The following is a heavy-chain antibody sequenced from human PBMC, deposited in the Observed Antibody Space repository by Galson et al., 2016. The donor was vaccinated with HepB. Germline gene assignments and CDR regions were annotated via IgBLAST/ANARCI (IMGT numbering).Heavy chain of an antibody. CDR1: GFTFSTYN. Sequence: SLRLSCAASGFTFSTYNMNWVRQAPGKGLEWVSSISRGSGYIYYADSVKGRFTISRDNAKNSLYLQMNSLRAEDTAVYYFCVDTAMDYIFYYWGQGTLVTVSS. CDR3: CVDTAMDYIFYY. V-gene: IGHV3-21*01. J-gene: IGHJ4*02. D-gene: IGHD5-18*01. CDR2: ISRGSGYI.